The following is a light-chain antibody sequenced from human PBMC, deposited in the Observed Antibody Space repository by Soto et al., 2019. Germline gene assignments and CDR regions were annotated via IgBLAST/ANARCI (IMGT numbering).Light chain of an antibody. V-gene: IGKV3D-20*01. CDR3: PQYGSSPFT. J-gene: IGKJ3*01. CDR2: DTS. Sequence: EIVLTQSPATLSLSPGERATLSCGASQSVGSTNLAWYQQKPGLAPRLLIYDTSSRATGIPDRFSGSGSGTDFTLTISRLEPEDFAVYHCPQYGSSPFTFGPGTKVDI. CDR1: QSVGSTN.